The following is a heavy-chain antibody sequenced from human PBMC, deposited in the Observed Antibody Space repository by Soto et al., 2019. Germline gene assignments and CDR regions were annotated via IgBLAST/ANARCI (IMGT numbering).Heavy chain of an antibody. D-gene: IGHD3-10*01. V-gene: IGHV3-7*01. CDR3: ARDRFTMVRGTPITRYNWIDP. Sequence: GGSLRLSCAASGFTFSSYWMSWVRQAPGKGLEWVANIKQDGSEKYHVDSVKGRFTISRDNAKNSLYLQMNSLRAEDTAVYYCARDRFTMVRGTPITRYNWIDPWGQGTLVTVSS. CDR2: IKQDGSEK. J-gene: IGHJ5*02. CDR1: GFTFSSYW.